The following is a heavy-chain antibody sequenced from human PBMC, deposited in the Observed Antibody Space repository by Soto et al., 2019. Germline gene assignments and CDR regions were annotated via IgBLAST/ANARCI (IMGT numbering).Heavy chain of an antibody. CDR3: ARRPYYGSD. D-gene: IGHD3-10*01. J-gene: IGHJ4*02. CDR2: IYSGGST. CDR1: GFSVSSNY. V-gene: IGHV3-66*04. Sequence: EVQLVESGGGLVQPGGSLRLSCAASGFSVSSNYMYWVRQAPGKGLECVSLIYSGGSTDHADSVKDRFTISRDNSKNTLYLQMNNLRVEDTAVYYCARRPYYGSDWGQGTLVTVSS.